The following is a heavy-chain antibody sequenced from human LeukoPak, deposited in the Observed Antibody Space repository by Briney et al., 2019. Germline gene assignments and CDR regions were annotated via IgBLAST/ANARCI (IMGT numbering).Heavy chain of an antibody. Sequence: PGGSLRLSCAASGFTFSSYAMSWVRQAPGKGLEWVSAISGSGGSTYYADSVKGRFTISRDNSKNTLYLQMNSLRAEDTAVYYCAKAPASVRGVIRYYFDYWGQGTLVTVSS. CDR3: AKAPASVRGVIRYYFDY. J-gene: IGHJ4*02. D-gene: IGHD3-10*01. CDR1: GFTFSSYA. CDR2: ISGSGGST. V-gene: IGHV3-23*01.